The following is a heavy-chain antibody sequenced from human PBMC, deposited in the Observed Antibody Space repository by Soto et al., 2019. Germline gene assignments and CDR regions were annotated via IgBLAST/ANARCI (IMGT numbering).Heavy chain of an antibody. CDR2: INSDGTTI. CDR3: ARAGWYRFDY. V-gene: IGHV3-74*01. J-gene: IGHJ4*02. CDR1: GFTFRNYW. Sequence: GGSLRLSCAASGFTFRNYWVHWVRQAPGKGLMWVSRINSDGTTINYADSVEGRFTISRDNAKNTLFLQMNSLRVEDTAVYYCARAGWYRFDYWGQRILVTVSS. D-gene: IGHD6-19*01.